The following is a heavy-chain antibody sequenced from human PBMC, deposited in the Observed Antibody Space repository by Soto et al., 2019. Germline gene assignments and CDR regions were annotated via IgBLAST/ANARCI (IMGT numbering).Heavy chain of an antibody. CDR1: GYTFTSYA. Sequence: GASVKVSCKASGYTFTSYAMHWVRQAPGQRLEWMGWINAGNGNTKYSQKFQGRVTITRDTSASTAYMELSSLRSEDTAVYYCARDEPSGSPGAYYYGMDVWGQGTTVTVSS. D-gene: IGHD1-26*01. J-gene: IGHJ6*02. CDR3: ARDEPSGSPGAYYYGMDV. V-gene: IGHV1-3*01. CDR2: INAGNGNT.